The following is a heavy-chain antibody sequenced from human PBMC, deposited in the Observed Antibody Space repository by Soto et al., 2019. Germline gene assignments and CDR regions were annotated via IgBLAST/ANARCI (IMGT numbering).Heavy chain of an antibody. CDR3: AATGGHYFGLDV. Sequence: QVQLLQSGGEVKKPGASVKVSCNSSDHTFTYYGINWVRRAPGQGLEWMGWISGYNGNTKYAQKFQDRVTMSADTRPRAGYKGMRGPTYDGTALYFCAATGGHYFGLDVWGQGTTVTVSS. CDR2: ISGYNGNT. D-gene: IGHD2-8*02. CDR1: DHTFTYYG. V-gene: IGHV1-18*01. J-gene: IGHJ6*02.